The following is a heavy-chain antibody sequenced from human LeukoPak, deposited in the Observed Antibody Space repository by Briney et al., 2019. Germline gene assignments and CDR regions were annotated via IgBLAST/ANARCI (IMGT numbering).Heavy chain of an antibody. J-gene: IGHJ6*03. CDR1: GFTFSSYS. V-gene: IGHV3-21*01. CDR2: ISSSSSYI. D-gene: IGHD5-18*01. Sequence: PGGSLRLSCAASGFTFSSYSMDWVRQAPGKGLEWVSSISSSSSYIYYADSVKGRFTISRDNAKNSLYLQMNSLRAEDTAVYYCARDTYSYGDGAFYYYYYMDVWGKGTTVTVSS. CDR3: ARDTYSYGDGAFYYYYYMDV.